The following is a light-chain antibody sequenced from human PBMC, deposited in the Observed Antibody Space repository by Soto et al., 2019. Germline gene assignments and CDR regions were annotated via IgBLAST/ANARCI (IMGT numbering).Light chain of an antibody. CDR2: EAS. J-gene: IGKJ2*01. CDR1: RSINEW. Sequence: DIQLTQSASTLSASVGDRVTITCRASRSINEWLAWYQKKPGKAPKLLIYEASKLESGVPSRFSGSGSGTEFTLTISSLQPDDLATYYCQETNYYVFGQWTQVEIK. CDR3: QETNYYV. V-gene: IGKV1-5*01.